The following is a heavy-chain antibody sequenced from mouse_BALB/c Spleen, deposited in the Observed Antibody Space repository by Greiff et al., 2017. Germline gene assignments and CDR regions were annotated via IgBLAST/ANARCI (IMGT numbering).Heavy chain of an antibody. CDR3: ASEVLYLMDY. V-gene: IGHV1S29*02. CDR1: GYTFTDYN. Sequence: VQLQQPGPELVKPGASVKISCKASGYTFTDYNMHWVKQSHGKSLEWIGYIYPYNGGTGYNQKFKSKATLTVDNSSSTAYMELRSLTSEDSAVYYCASEVLYLMDYWGQGTSVTVSS. CDR2: IYPYNGGT. J-gene: IGHJ4*01. D-gene: IGHD5-5*01.